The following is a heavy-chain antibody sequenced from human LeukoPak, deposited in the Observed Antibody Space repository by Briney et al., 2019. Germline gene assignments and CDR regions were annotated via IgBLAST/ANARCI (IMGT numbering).Heavy chain of an antibody. J-gene: IGHJ4*02. CDR2: ISSSSIHI. CDR3: ATGPPNDY. Sequence: GESLRLSCAASGFTFSTYSMRWVRQAPGKGLEWVSSISSSSIHIYYADSVKGRFTISRDNAKNSLYLQMNSLRAEDTAVYYCATGPPNDYWGQGTLVTVSS. CDR1: GFTFSTYS. V-gene: IGHV3-21*01.